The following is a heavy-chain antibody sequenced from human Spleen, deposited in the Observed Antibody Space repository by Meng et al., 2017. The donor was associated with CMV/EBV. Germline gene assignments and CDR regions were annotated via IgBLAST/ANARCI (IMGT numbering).Heavy chain of an antibody. CDR3: ARDRVWSIVVVPASGGFDP. D-gene: IGHD2-2*01. J-gene: IGHJ5*02. CDR2: IYYSGST. Sequence: SETLSLTCTVSGYSISSGYYWGWIRQPPGKGLEWIGSIYYSGSTYYNPSLKSRVTISVDTSKNQFSLKLSSVTAADTAVYYCARDRVWSIVVVPASGGFDPWGQGTLVTVSS. CDR1: GYSISSGYY. V-gene: IGHV4-38-2*02.